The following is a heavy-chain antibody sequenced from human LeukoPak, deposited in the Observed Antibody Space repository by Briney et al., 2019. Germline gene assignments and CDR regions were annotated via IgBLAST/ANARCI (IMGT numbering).Heavy chain of an antibody. CDR1: GGSIGSSSYY. V-gene: IGHV4-39*01. Sequence: SETLSLTCTVSGGSIGSSSYYWGWIRQPPGKGLEWIGSIYYSGSTYYNPSLKSRVTISVDTSKNQFSLKLSSVTAADTAVYYCARLLGPFGNYYDSSGYRFDPWGQGTLVTVSS. D-gene: IGHD3-22*01. J-gene: IGHJ5*02. CDR2: IYYSGST. CDR3: ARLLGPFGNYYDSSGYRFDP.